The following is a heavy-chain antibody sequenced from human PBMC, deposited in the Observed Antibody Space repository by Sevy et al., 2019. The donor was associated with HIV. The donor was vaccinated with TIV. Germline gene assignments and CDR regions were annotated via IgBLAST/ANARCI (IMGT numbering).Heavy chain of an antibody. J-gene: IGHJ5*02. CDR3: AKVGLVSSSSWYFRWFDP. V-gene: IGHV3-23*01. Sequence: GGSLRLSCAASGFTFSSYAMSWVRQAPGKGLEWVSAISGSGGGTYYADSVKGRFTISRDNSKNTLYLQMNSLRAEDTAVYYCAKVGLVSSSSWYFRWFDPWGQGTLVTVSS. CDR2: ISGSGGGT. D-gene: IGHD6-6*01. CDR1: GFTFSSYA.